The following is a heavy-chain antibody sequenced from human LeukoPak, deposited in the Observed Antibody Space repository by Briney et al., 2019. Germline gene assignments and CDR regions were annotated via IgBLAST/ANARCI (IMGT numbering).Heavy chain of an antibody. Sequence: GGSLRLSCAASGFTVSSYYVSWVRQAPGKGLEWVSVIYSGGSTYYADSVKGRFTISRDNSKNTLYLQMNSLRAEDTAVYYCARDRTYYYDSSGNPGEFDYWGQGTLVTVSS. CDR2: IYSGGST. CDR1: GFTVSSYY. V-gene: IGHV3-66*01. D-gene: IGHD3-22*01. J-gene: IGHJ4*02. CDR3: ARDRTYYYDSSGNPGEFDY.